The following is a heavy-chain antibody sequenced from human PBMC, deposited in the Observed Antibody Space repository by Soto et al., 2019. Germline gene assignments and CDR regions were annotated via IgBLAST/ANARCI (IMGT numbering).Heavy chain of an antibody. Sequence: QVQLVESGGGVVQPGRSLRLSCAASGFTFSSYAMHWVRQAPGKGLEWVAVISYDGSNKYYADSVKGRFTISRDNSKNTLYLQMNSLRAEDTAVYYCARGFSVGYYDSSGSVFFDYWGQGTLVTVSS. CDR2: ISYDGSNK. D-gene: IGHD3-22*01. CDR1: GFTFSSYA. J-gene: IGHJ4*02. CDR3: ARGFSVGYYDSSGSVFFDY. V-gene: IGHV3-30-3*01.